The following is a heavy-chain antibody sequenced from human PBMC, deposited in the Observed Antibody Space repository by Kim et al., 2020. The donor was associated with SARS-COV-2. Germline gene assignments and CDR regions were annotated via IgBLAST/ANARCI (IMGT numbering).Heavy chain of an antibody. CDR3: ARDLLQRGRATGYYYYYGMDV. CDR2: ISAYNGNT. Sequence: ASVKVSCKASGYTFTSYGISWVRQAPGQGLEWMGWISAYNGNTNYAQKLQGRVTMTTDTSTSTAYMELRSLRSDDTAVYYCARDLLQRGRATGYYYYYGMDVWGQGTTVTVSS. CDR1: GYTFTSYG. D-gene: IGHD1-26*01. V-gene: IGHV1-18*01. J-gene: IGHJ6*02.